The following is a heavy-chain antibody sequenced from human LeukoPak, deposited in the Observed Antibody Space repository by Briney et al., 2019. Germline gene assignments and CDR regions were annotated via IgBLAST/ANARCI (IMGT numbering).Heavy chain of an antibody. J-gene: IGHJ5*02. CDR3: AKFDAYYDFWSGYSTNWFDP. Sequence: PGGSLRLSCAASGFTFSSYAMSWVRQAPGKVLEWVSAISGSGGSTYYADSVKGRFTISRDNSKNTLYLQMNSLRAEDTAVYYCAKFDAYYDFWSGYSTNWFDPWGQGTLVTVSS. V-gene: IGHV3-23*01. D-gene: IGHD3-3*01. CDR2: ISGSGGST. CDR1: GFTFSSYA.